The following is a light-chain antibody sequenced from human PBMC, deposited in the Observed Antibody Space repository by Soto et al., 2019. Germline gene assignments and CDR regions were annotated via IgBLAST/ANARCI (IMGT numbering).Light chain of an antibody. V-gene: IGKV1-33*01. CDR2: DAS. CDR3: QQYEDIPWT. J-gene: IGKJ1*01. Sequence: DIQMTQSPSSLSASEGDSVTITCQASQDINNYLNWYQQKPGNAPKLLIYDASNLETGVPSRFSGSGSGTDFTFTIGSLQPEDIATYYCQQYEDIPWTFGHGTKVQIK. CDR1: QDINNY.